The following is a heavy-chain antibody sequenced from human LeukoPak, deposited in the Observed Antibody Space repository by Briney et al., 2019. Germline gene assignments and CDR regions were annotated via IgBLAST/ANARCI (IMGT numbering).Heavy chain of an antibody. J-gene: IGHJ4*02. CDR1: GGSISSYY. Sequence: SETLSLTCTVSGGSISSYYWSWIRQPPGNGLEWIGYIYYSGSTNYNPSLKSRVTISVDTSKNQFSLKLSSVTAADTAVYYCAGGRASNIVVGPAAIFDYWGQGTLVTVSS. D-gene: IGHD2-2*01. CDR3: AGGRASNIVVGPAAIFDY. CDR2: IYYSGST. V-gene: IGHV4-59*08.